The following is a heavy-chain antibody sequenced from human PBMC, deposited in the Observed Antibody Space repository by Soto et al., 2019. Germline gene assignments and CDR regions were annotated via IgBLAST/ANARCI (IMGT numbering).Heavy chain of an antibody. CDR1: GGTFSKYS. CDR2: IIPYLSVT. CDR3: ASGSAPHVDY. D-gene: IGHD3-10*01. Sequence: QVPLVQSGAEVKKPGSSVKVSCTASGGTFSKYSISWIRQAPGQGLEWMGRIIPYLSVTNYAQKFKGRVTITADKSTGTAYMELNNLRSEDTAVYFCASGSAPHVDYWGQGTLITVSS. J-gene: IGHJ4*02. V-gene: IGHV1-69*02.